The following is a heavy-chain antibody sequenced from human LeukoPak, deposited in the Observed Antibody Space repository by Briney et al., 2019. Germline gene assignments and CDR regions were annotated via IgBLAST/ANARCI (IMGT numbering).Heavy chain of an antibody. CDR3: ARLTEGDYVWGSYRFDY. Sequence: GGSLRLSCAASGFTFSDYYMSWIRQAPGKGLEWVSYISGSGSAIYYADSVKGRFTISRDNAKNSLYLQMNSLRAEDTAVYYCARLTEGDYVWGSYRFDYWGQGTLVTVSS. CDR1: GFTFSDYY. CDR2: ISGSGSAI. V-gene: IGHV3-11*01. J-gene: IGHJ4*02. D-gene: IGHD3-16*01.